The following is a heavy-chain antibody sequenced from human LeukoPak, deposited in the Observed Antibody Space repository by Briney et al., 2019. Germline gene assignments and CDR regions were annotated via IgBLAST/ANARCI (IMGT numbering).Heavy chain of an antibody. D-gene: IGHD3-22*01. CDR3: ARGDNSGYYNIYIDY. V-gene: IGHV3-23*01. J-gene: IGHJ4*02. Sequence: GGSLRLSCAASGFTFSSYAMSWVRQAPGKGLEWVSAISGSGGSTYYADSVKGRFTISRDNSKNTLYLQMNSLRAEDTAVYYCARGDNSGYYNIYIDYWGQGTLVTVSS. CDR1: GFTFSSYA. CDR2: ISGSGGST.